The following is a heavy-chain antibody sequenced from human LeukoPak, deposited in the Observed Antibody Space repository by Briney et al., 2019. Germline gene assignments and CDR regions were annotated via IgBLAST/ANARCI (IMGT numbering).Heavy chain of an antibody. CDR2: ISSRSGYI. Sequence: GGSLRLSCVASGLIISNYSMNWVSQAPGKGLEWVSSISSRSGYIYYADSVKGRFTISRDNAKSSLYLQMNSLRAEDTAVYYCARGGGRDGYNTPDYWGQGTLVTVSS. D-gene: IGHD5-24*01. CDR1: GLIISNYS. V-gene: IGHV3-21*01. CDR3: ARGGGRDGYNTPDY. J-gene: IGHJ4*02.